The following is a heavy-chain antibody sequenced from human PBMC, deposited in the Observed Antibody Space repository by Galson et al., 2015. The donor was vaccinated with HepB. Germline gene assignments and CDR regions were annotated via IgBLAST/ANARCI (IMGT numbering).Heavy chain of an antibody. CDR1: GYTFTGYY. CDR2: INPNSGGT. Sequence: SVKVSCKASGYTFTGYYMHWVRQAPGQGLEWMGWINPNSGGTNYAQKFQGRVTMTRDTSISTAYMELSRLRSDDTAVYYCARTYYYDSRWAFDIWGQGTMVTVSS. J-gene: IGHJ3*02. CDR3: ARTYYYDSRWAFDI. V-gene: IGHV1-2*02. D-gene: IGHD3-22*01.